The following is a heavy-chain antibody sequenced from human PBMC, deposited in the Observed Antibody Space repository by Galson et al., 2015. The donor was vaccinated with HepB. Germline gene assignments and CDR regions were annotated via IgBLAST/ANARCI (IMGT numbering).Heavy chain of an antibody. V-gene: IGHV3-74*01. Sequence: SLRLSCAASGFTFSWYWMHWVRQVPGEGLVWVARINSDGSYTTYADSVKGRFTISGDNAKNTLYLQMNSPRAEDTALYYCARTRGAAAGIFDYWGQGTLVTVSS. J-gene: IGHJ4*02. CDR2: INSDGSYT. D-gene: IGHD6-13*01. CDR1: GFTFSWYW. CDR3: ARTRGAAAGIFDY.